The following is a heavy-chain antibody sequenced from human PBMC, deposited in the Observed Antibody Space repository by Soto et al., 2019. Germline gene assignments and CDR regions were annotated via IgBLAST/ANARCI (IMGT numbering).Heavy chain of an antibody. D-gene: IGHD2-2*01. CDR3: ARDPPFVVVPAAMWSWFDP. J-gene: IGHJ5*02. CDR2: ISAYNGNT. Sequence: ASVKVSCKASGYTFTSYGISWVRQAPGQGLEWMGWISAYNGNTNYAQKLQGRVTMTTDTSTSTAYMELRSLRSDDTAVYYCARDPPFVVVPAAMWSWFDPWGQGPLVTVSS. CDR1: GYTFTSYG. V-gene: IGHV1-18*01.